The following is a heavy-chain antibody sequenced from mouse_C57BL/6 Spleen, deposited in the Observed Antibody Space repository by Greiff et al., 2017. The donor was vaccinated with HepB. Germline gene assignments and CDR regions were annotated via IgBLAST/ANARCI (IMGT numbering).Heavy chain of an antibody. CDR2: IWSGGST. CDR1: GFSLTSYG. D-gene: IGHD1-1*01. Sequence: VKLKESGPGLVQPSQSLSITCTVSGFSLTSYGVHWVRQSPGKGLEWLGVIWSGGSTDYNAAFISRLSISKDNSKSQVFFKMNSLQADDTAIYYCARYYYGSSYWYFDVWGTGTTVTVSS. V-gene: IGHV2-2*01. J-gene: IGHJ1*03. CDR3: ARYYYGSSYWYFDV.